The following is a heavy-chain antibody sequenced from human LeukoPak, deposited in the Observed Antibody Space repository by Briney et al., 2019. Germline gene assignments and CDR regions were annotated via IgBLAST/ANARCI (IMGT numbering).Heavy chain of an antibody. D-gene: IGHD6-19*01. V-gene: IGHV3-21*01. CDR1: GFTFNTYT. Sequence: GGSLRLSCAASGFTFNTYTMNWVRQAPGKGLEWVSSITASSTAIYSADSVKGRFTISRDNAKNFLYLQMNSQRAEDTAVYYCARGKEPVAGSLSHFDYWGQGTLVTVSS. CDR2: ITASSTAI. J-gene: IGHJ4*02. CDR3: ARGKEPVAGSLSHFDY.